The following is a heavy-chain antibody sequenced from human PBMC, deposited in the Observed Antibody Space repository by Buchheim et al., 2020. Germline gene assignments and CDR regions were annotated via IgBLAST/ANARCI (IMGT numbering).Heavy chain of an antibody. V-gene: IGHV3-30*04. CDR3: ARDLWVKRNSWYDLSYYGLDV. Sequence: QVHLVESGGDVVQPGRSLRLSCAASGFSFNNYALHWVRQAPGKGLEWVAVMSFDGSSNFHADSVKGRFTISRDNSKNTVYLEMRTLREADTGIYFCARDLWVKRNSWYDLSYYGLDVWGPGTT. J-gene: IGHJ6*02. CDR2: MSFDGSSN. CDR1: GFSFNNYA. D-gene: IGHD3-3*01.